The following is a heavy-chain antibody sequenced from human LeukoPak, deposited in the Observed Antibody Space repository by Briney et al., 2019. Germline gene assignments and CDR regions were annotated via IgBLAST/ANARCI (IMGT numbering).Heavy chain of an antibody. CDR2: INPNSGGT. CDR1: GYTFTSYY. V-gene: IGHV1-2*06. CDR3: ASDPGLVVVPAANNWFDP. J-gene: IGHJ5*02. Sequence: ASVKLSCKASGYTFTSYYMHWVRQAPGQGLEWMGRINPNSGGTNYAQKFQGRVTMTRDTSISTAYMELSRLRSDDTAVYYCASDPGLVVVPAANNWFDPWGQGTLVTVSS. D-gene: IGHD2-2*01.